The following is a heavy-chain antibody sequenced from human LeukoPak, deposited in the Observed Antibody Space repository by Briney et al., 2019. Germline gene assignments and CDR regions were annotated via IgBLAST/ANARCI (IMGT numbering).Heavy chain of an antibody. CDR3: ARGRQDVNMILVVMAGVSYYLDV. V-gene: IGHV4-34*01. CDR1: GGSFSDYY. CDR2: MSPSGSS. Sequence: SETLSLTCAVYGGSFSDYYWTWIRQTPGKGLEWIGEMSPSGSSNHNPSLKSRVTISVDTSKNQFSLKLRSVTAADTAVYYCARGRQDVNMILVVMAGVSYYLDVWSKGTTVTVS. D-gene: IGHD3-22*01. J-gene: IGHJ6*03.